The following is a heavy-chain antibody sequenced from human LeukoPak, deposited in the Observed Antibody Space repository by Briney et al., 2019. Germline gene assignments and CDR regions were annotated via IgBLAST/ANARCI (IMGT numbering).Heavy chain of an antibody. J-gene: IGHJ4*02. D-gene: IGHD4-23*01. CDR3: ATQRLATVAPFDN. Sequence: PSETLSLTCTVSGVSITSGNYYWDWIRQPPGQGLEWIGVMYYTGNTYYNPSLKSRVTLSLDTSKNHFSLRLSSLTAADTAVYYCATQRLATVAPFDNWGQGTLVTVSS. V-gene: IGHV4-39*01. CDR2: MYYTGNT. CDR1: GVSITSGNYY.